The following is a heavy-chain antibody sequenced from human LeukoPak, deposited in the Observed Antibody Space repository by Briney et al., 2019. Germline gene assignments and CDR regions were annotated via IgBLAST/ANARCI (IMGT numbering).Heavy chain of an antibody. J-gene: IGHJ4*02. Sequence: SETLSLTCTVSGASISSYYWSWIRQPPGKGLEWIGYIYYSGSTNYNPSLKSRVTISVDTSKNQFSLKLSSVTAADTAVYYCARRSQVGANLDYWGQGTLVTVSS. CDR3: ARRSQVGANLDY. V-gene: IGHV4-59*01. D-gene: IGHD1-26*01. CDR1: GASISSYY. CDR2: IYYSGST.